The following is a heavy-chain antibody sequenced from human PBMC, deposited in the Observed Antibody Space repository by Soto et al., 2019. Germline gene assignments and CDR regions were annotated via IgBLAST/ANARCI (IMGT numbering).Heavy chain of an antibody. Sequence: GGSLRLSCAASGFTFSSYGISWIRLSPGKGLEWVSHINIDGSNTTYTPSVKGRFTISRGNSENTLYLQMNSLRADDTALYFCAKSRVFIGAIVTLLDSWGQGTQVTVSS. CDR3: AKSRVFIGAIVTLLDS. CDR2: INIDGSNT. J-gene: IGHJ4*02. D-gene: IGHD3-16*02. V-gene: IGHV3-23*01. CDR1: GFTFSSYG.